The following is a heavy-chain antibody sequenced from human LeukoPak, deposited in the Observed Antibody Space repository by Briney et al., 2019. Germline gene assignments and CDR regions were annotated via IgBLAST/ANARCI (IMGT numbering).Heavy chain of an antibody. Sequence: GGSLRLSCAASGLTISNYWMSWVRQAPGKGLEWVANIKQDGSEKYYGDSVKGRFTISRDNAKNSMNLQMNSLRAEDTAVYYCARATPCNGYSWFDPWGQGTLVTVSS. CDR2: IKQDGSEK. CDR1: GLTISNYW. V-gene: IGHV3-7*01. J-gene: IGHJ5*02. D-gene: IGHD5-12*01. CDR3: ARATPCNGYSWFDP.